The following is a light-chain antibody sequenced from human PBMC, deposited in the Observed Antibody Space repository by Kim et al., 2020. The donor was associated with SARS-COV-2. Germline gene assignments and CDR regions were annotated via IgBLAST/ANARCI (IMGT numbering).Light chain of an antibody. Sequence: WAPGEGATLCGRASQSVDSSLAWYQQRPGQAPTLLTDGASRRATGIPDRFRGSGSGTDFTLTISRREPEDVAVYYCQQYGSSPWTFGQGTKVDIK. V-gene: IGKV3-20*01. CDR1: QSVDSS. J-gene: IGKJ1*01. CDR3: QQYGSSPWT. CDR2: GAS.